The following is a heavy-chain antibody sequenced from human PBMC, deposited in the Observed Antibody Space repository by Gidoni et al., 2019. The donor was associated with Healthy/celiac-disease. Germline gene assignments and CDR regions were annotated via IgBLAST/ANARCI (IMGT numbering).Heavy chain of an antibody. J-gene: IGHJ4*02. CDR2: ISAYNGNT. V-gene: IGHV1-18*01. CDR1: GYTFTSSG. Sequence: QVQLVQSGAEVKKPGASVNVSCKAYGYTFTSSGISWVRQAPGQGLEWMGWISAYNGNTNYAQKLQGRVTMTTDTSTSTAYMELRSLRSDDTAVYYCARDRLSRRVERPPLDYWGQGTLVTVSS. D-gene: IGHD1-1*01. CDR3: ARDRLSRRVERPPLDY.